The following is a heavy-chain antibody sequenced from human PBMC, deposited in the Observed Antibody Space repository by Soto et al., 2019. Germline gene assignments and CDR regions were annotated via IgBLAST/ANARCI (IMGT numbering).Heavy chain of an antibody. V-gene: IGHV1-18*04. CDR1: GYTFTDYG. J-gene: IGHJ4*02. CDR2: ISADNGDT. D-gene: IGHD2-2*03. Sequence: QVQLVQSGPEVKKPGASVKVSCKASGYTFTDYGLVWVRQAPGQGPEWMGWISADNGDTSYSQKLRDRVTRTRDTSTSTVYMELRSLRSDDTAMYYCAREMPGYCSSSACLPGYWGEGTLVTVSS. CDR3: AREMPGYCSSSACLPGY.